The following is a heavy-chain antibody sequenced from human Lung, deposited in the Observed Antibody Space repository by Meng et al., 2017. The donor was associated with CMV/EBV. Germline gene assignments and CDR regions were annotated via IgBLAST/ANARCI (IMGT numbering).Heavy chain of an antibody. Sequence: VQLVQSGAEVKRPGASVKISCQVSGYSFSGFYLNWARQAPGHGLEWLGRVNPISDDTHLAQKFEGRITVTRGATINTAFMELTRLRPDDTAVYYCAKSSDNGWSSWGPGTLVTVSS. J-gene: IGHJ4*01. CDR1: GYSFSGFY. CDR3: AKSSDNGWSS. CDR2: VNPISDDT. V-gene: IGHV1-2*06. D-gene: IGHD6-19*01.